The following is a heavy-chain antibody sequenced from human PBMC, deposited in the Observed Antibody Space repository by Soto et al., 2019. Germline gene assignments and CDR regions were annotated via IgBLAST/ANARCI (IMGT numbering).Heavy chain of an antibody. CDR3: ARDGEAADLTIAARPANFDY. V-gene: IGHV1-69*13. D-gene: IGHD6-6*01. Sequence: SVKVSCKASGGTFSSYAISWVRQAPGQGLEWMGGIIPIFGTANYAQKFQGRVTTTADESTSTAYMELSSLRSEDTAVYYCARDGEAADLTIAARPANFDYWGQGTLVTVSS. CDR1: GGTFSSYA. CDR2: IIPIFGTA. J-gene: IGHJ4*02.